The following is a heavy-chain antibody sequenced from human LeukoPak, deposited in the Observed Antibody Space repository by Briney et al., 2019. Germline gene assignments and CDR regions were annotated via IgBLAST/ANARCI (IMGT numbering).Heavy chain of an antibody. Sequence: GGSLSLSCVASGFAFGGSWMNWVRQTPGKRLEWVANIAPDGGVKYYVDSAKGRFTISRDNARGSVYLQMNSLRAEDTAVYYCGKDGRTLSVWGQGATVTVSS. J-gene: IGHJ6*02. CDR1: GFAFGGSW. V-gene: IGHV3-7*03. CDR3: GKDGRTLSV. CDR2: IAPDGGVK.